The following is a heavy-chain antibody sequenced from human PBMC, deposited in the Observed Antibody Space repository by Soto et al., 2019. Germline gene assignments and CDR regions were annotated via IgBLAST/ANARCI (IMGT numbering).Heavy chain of an antibody. D-gene: IGHD6-13*01. CDR1: GFTFSKYA. J-gene: IGHJ4*02. CDR2: ISGDGGST. CDR3: AKDVVLLIASGWRHFDY. Sequence: EVQLLESGGGLVQPGGSLRLSCAASGFTFSKYAMSWVRQAPGSGLEWVSAISGDGGSTYYADSVKGRFSISRDNSKSTLYVQMNNLRAEDTAVYYFAKDVVLLIASGWRHFDYWGQGVLVTVSS. V-gene: IGHV3-23*01.